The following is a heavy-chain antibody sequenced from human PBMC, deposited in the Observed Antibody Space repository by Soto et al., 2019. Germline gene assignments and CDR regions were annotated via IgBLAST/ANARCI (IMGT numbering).Heavy chain of an antibody. CDR2: ISYDGSNK. V-gene: IGHV3-30-3*01. CDR1: GFTFSSYA. J-gene: IGHJ4*02. D-gene: IGHD4-17*01. Sequence: QVQLVESGGGVVQPGRSLRLSCAASGFTFSSYAMHWVRQAPGKGLEWVAVISYDGSNKYYADSVKGRFTISRDNSKNTLYLRMNSLRAEDTAVYYCARWAYGGNSLDYWGQGTLVTVSS. CDR3: ARWAYGGNSLDY.